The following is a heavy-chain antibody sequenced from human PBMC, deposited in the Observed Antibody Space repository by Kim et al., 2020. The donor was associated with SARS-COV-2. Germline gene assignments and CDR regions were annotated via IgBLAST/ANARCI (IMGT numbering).Heavy chain of an antibody. Sequence: SETLSLTCTVSDGSVSTYFWSWIRQPPGKGLEWIGHIYDSGRTRYNPSLKSRVSISVDTSKNQFSLKLRSVTAADTAVYYCARQTGPSTYFYYYGLDVWGQGTTVTVSS. CDR1: DGSVSTYF. V-gene: IGHV4-59*08. J-gene: IGHJ6*02. CDR2: IYDSGRT. CDR3: ARQTGPSTYFYYYGLDV.